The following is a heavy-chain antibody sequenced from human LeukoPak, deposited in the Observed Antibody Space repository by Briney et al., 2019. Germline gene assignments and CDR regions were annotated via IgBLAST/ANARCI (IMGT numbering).Heavy chain of an antibody. CDR1: GFTFFSYA. Sequence: GGSLRLSCAASGFTFFSYAMSWVRQAPGKGLEWVSTISGSGVSTYYADSVKGRFTISRDNSKNTLYLQMNSLRAEDTAAYYCAKEPRGSYFDYWGQGTLVTVSS. D-gene: IGHD5-12*01. V-gene: IGHV3-23*01. CDR3: AKEPRGSYFDY. J-gene: IGHJ4*02. CDR2: ISGSGVST.